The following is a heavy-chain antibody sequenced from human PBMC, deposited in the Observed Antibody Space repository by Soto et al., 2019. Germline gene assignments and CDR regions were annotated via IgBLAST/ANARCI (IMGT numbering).Heavy chain of an antibody. Sequence: ASVKVSCKASGYTFTSYDINWVRQATGQGLEWMGWMNPNSGNTGYAQKFQGRVTMTRNTSISTAYMELSSLRSEDTAVYYCARGPSIFGVVQSDYYYYMDVWGKGTTVTVSS. V-gene: IGHV1-8*01. CDR1: GYTFTSYD. CDR3: ARGPSIFGVVQSDYYYYMDV. D-gene: IGHD3-3*01. CDR2: MNPNSGNT. J-gene: IGHJ6*03.